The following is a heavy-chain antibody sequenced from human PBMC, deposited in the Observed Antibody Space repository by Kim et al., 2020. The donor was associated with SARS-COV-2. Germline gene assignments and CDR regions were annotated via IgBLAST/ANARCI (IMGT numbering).Heavy chain of an antibody. CDR3: ARRPVGAHPFDY. V-gene: IGHV3-48*02. CDR1: GFTFSDYN. J-gene: IGHJ4*02. D-gene: IGHD1-26*01. CDR2: ITGSSTTI. Sequence: GGSLRLSCAASGFTFSDYNMNWVRQAPGKGLEWVSYITGSSTTIYYADSVKGRFTISRDNAKNSLFLQMDSLRDEDTAVYYCARRPVGAHPFDYWGQGTVVTVSS.